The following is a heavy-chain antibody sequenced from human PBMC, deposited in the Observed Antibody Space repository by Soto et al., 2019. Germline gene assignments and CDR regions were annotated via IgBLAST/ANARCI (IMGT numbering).Heavy chain of an antibody. J-gene: IGHJ4*02. CDR2: IKQDGSEK. CDR3: ARDRGVELEPEPYFDY. CDR1: GFTFSSYW. V-gene: IGHV3-7*03. Sequence: EGQLVESGGGLVQPGGSLRLSCAASGFTFSSYWMSWVRQAPGKGLEWVANIKQDGSEKYYVDSVKGRFTISRDNAKNSLYLQMNSLRAEDTAVYYCARDRGVELEPEPYFDYWGQGTLVTVSS. D-gene: IGHD1-1*01.